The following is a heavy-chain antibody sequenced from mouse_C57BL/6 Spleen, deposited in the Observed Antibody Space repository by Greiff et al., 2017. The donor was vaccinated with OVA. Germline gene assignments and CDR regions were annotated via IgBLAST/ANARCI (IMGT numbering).Heavy chain of an antibody. V-gene: IGHV1-80*01. D-gene: IGHD2-3*01. CDR2: IYPGDGDT. J-gene: IGHJ2*01. Sequence: VQLQQSGAELVKPGASVKISCKASGYAFSSYWMNWVKQRPGKGLEWIGQIYPGDGDTNYNGKFKGKATLTADKSSSTAYMQLSSLTSEDSAVYFCAARRLLRTLYFDYWGQGTTLTVSS. CDR3: AARRLLRTLYFDY. CDR1: GYAFSSYW.